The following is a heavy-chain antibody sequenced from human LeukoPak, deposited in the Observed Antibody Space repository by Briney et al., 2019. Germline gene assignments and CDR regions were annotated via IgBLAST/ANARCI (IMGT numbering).Heavy chain of an antibody. J-gene: IGHJ4*02. D-gene: IGHD7-27*01. CDR1: GLPFSSYW. Sequence: TGGPLRLSCAVSGLPFSSYWIHGAHPAPPKERVWVSHINSDGSGKSYADAVKGRFTISRDNAKNTLYLKMNSLRAEDTAVYYCTRDTPGDGIDYWGQGTLVTVSS. CDR2: INSDGSGK. CDR3: TRDTPGDGIDY. V-gene: IGHV3-74*01.